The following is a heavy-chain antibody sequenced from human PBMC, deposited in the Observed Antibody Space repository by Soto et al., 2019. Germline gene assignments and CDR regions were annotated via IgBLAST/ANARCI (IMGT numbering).Heavy chain of an antibody. CDR2: VNTYNGNT. CDR1: GYTFTSFG. J-gene: IGHJ4*02. CDR3: ATGAAGIAAHVI. V-gene: IGHV1-18*01. D-gene: IGHD6-13*01. Sequence: ASVKVSCKASGYTFTSFGVNWVRQAPGQGLEWIGWVNTYNGNTKYSQKFQGRVTMTADTSTSTAYMEVGSLRSDDTAIYYCATGAAGIAAHVIWRQRTPVTVSS.